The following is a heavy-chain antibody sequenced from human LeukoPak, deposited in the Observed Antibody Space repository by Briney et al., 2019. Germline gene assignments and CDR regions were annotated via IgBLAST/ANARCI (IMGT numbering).Heavy chain of an antibody. D-gene: IGHD2-15*01. Sequence: ASVKVSCKASGYTFTGYYTHWVRQAPGQGLEWMGWINPNSGGTNYAQKFQGRVTMTRDTSISTAYMELSRLRSDDTAVYYCAREPCSGGSCYSGSWGQGTLVTVSS. J-gene: IGHJ4*02. V-gene: IGHV1-2*02. CDR1: GYTFTGYY. CDR3: AREPCSGGSCYSGS. CDR2: INPNSGGT.